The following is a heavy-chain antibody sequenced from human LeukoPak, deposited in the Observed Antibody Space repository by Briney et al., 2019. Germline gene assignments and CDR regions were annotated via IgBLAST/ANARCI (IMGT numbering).Heavy chain of an antibody. CDR1: GFTFSSNA. D-gene: IGHD3-10*01. Sequence: GGSLRLSCATSGFTFSSNAMSWVGQTPGKALEWVSGISGSGGSTVYADSVKGRFTISRDNSKNTLYLQMNSLRGEDTAVYYCAKDLLSGSGDFSWGVFDSWGQGTLVAVSS. CDR3: AKDLLSGSGDFSWGVFDS. J-gene: IGHJ4*02. V-gene: IGHV3-23*01. CDR2: ISGSGGST.